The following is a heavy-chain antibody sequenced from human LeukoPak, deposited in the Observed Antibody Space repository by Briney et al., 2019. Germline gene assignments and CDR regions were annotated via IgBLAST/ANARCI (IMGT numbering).Heavy chain of an antibody. D-gene: IGHD6-19*01. CDR1: GFTFSAYA. Sequence: PGGSLRLSCAASGFTFSAYAITWVRQAPGKGLEWVSAIRGNSERTYYADSVRGRFTISRDNSKDTVYLQISSLRVEDTAVYYCAREQSGTRGWYTVDYWGQATPVAVSS. CDR3: AREQSGTRGWYTVDY. J-gene: IGHJ4*02. CDR2: IRGNSERT. V-gene: IGHV3-23*01.